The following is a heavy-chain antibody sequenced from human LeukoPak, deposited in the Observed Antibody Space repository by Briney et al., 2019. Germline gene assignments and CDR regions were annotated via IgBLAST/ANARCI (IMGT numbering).Heavy chain of an antibody. V-gene: IGHV1-69*13. J-gene: IGHJ6*02. D-gene: IGHD5-24*01. CDR2: IIPIFGTA. Sequence: SVKVSCKASGGTFSSYAISWVRQAPGQGLEWMGGIIPIFGTANYAQKFQGRVTITADESTSTAYMELSSLRSEDTAVYYCARIHRDGYNYYYCYGMDVWGQGTTVTVSS. CDR3: ARIHRDGYNYYYCYGMDV. CDR1: GGTFSSYA.